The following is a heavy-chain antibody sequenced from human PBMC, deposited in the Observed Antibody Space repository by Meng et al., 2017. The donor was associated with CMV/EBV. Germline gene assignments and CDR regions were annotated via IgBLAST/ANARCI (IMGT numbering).Heavy chain of an antibody. CDR1: GFTLSSYG. CDR3: ANRYSGYEDVWYFDY. Sequence: GESLKISCTMSGFTLSSYGMHWVRQAPGKGLEWVAFIRDDGSNTYHADSVKGRFTISRGNSKNTLYLQMNSLRTEDTAVYYCANRYSGYEDVWYFDYWGQGTLVTVSS. D-gene: IGHD5-12*01. J-gene: IGHJ4*02. V-gene: IGHV3-30*02. CDR2: IRDDGSNT.